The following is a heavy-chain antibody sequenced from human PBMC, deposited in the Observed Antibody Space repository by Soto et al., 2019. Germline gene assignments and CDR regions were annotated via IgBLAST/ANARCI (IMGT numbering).Heavy chain of an antibody. J-gene: IGHJ6*02. D-gene: IGHD1-1*01. V-gene: IGHV6-1*01. CDR1: GDSVSSNSAA. Sequence: SQSLSLTCAISGDSVSSNSAAWNWIRQAPSRGLEWLGRTYYRSKWYKDYAVSVKSRITINPDTSKNQCSLQLNSVTPEDTAVYYCARGSKNWHYYGMDVWGQGTTVTVPS. CDR3: ARGSKNWHYYGMDV. CDR2: TYYRSKWYK.